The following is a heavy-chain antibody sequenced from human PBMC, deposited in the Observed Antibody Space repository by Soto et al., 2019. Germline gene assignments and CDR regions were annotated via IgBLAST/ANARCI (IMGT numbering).Heavy chain of an antibody. D-gene: IGHD3-22*01. CDR3: AKDHYDSSGYYYGPRYFDY. J-gene: IGHJ4*02. V-gene: IGHV3-9*01. CDR1: GFTFDDYA. CDR2: ISWNSGSI. Sequence: PGGSVRLSCAASGFTFDDYAMHWVRQAPGKGLEWVSGISWNSGSIGYADSVKGRFTISRDNAKNSLYLQMNSLRAEDTALYYCAKDHYDSSGYYYGPRYFDYWGQGTLVTVSS.